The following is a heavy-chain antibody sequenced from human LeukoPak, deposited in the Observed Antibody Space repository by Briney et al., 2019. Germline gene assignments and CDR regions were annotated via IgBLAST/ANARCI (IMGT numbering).Heavy chain of an antibody. CDR1: GGSFSGYY. V-gene: IGHV4-34*01. CDR3: ARSYDYVWGSYRYPFDY. J-gene: IGHJ4*02. Sequence: PSETLSLTCAVYGGSFSGYYWSWIRQPPGKGLEWIGEINHSGSTSYNPSLKSRVTISLDTSKKQLSLKLSSVTAADTAVYYCARSYDYVWGSYRYPFDYWGQGTLVTVSS. CDR2: INHSGST. D-gene: IGHD3-16*02.